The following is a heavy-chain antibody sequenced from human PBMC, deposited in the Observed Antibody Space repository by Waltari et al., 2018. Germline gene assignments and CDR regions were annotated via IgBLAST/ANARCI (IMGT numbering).Heavy chain of an antibody. CDR1: GYTLTELS. D-gene: IGHD6-25*01. V-gene: IGHV1-24*01. J-gene: IGHJ5*02. Sequence: QVQLVQSGAEVKKPGASVKVSCKVSGYTLTELSMHWVRQAPGKGLEWMGGVDPEYGETIYAQKFQGRVTMTEDTSTDTAYMELSSLRAEDTAVYYCATDSGSRGWFDPWGQGTLVTVSS. CDR2: VDPEYGET. CDR3: ATDSGSRGWFDP.